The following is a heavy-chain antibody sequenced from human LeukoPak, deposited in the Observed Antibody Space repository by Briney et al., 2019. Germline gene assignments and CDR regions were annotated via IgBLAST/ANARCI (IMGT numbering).Heavy chain of an antibody. V-gene: IGHV3-23*01. Sequence: GGSLRLSCAAYGFTLRNYAMSWVRQAPGKGLEWVSAISGHGESTYNADSVKGRFTISRDNPKNTVYLQMNSLRVEDTAVYYCAKLRDYFDSSGNFDYWGQGTLVTVSS. J-gene: IGHJ4*02. CDR1: GFTLRNYA. CDR3: AKLRDYFDSSGNFDY. CDR2: ISGHGEST. D-gene: IGHD3-22*01.